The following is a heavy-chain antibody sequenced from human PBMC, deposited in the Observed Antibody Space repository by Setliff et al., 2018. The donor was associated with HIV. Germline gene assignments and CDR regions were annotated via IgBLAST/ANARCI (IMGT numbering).Heavy chain of an antibody. V-gene: IGHV4-31*03. D-gene: IGHD3-9*01. Sequence: SETLSLTCTVSGGSIDFGAYYWNWIRQHPGKGREYIGYITHTGSTYYNPSLESRVTISIDTSKNQFSLSLTSVTAADTAVYYCTRDTGYILSGYRPHWYFDLWGRGTLVTVSS. CDR1: GGSIDFGAYY. J-gene: IGHJ2*01. CDR3: TRDTGYILSGYRPHWYFDL. CDR2: ITHTGST.